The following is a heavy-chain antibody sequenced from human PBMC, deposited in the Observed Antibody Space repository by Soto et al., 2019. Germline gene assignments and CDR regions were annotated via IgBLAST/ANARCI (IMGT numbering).Heavy chain of an antibody. D-gene: IGHD3-9*01. CDR3: ARVTGAGTAEVGFDY. Sequence: QVPLVESGGGVVQPGMSLRLSCAASGFTFSNYGMHWVRQAPGKGLEWVAVIWDDGSNRYYTDAVKGRFTIPRDKSKNTVYLQMNSLRAEDSAVYYCARVTGAGTAEVGFDYWGQGTLVTVSS. V-gene: IGHV3-33*01. J-gene: IGHJ4*02. CDR2: IWDDGSNR. CDR1: GFTFSNYG.